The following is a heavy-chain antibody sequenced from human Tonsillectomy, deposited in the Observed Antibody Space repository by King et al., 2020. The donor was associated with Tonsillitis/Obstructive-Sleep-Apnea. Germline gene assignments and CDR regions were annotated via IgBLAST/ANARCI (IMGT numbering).Heavy chain of an antibody. Sequence: VQLVQSGAEVKKPGASVKVSCKASGYTFTTYYTHWVRQAPGQGLEWMGIINPSGGSTSYAQKFQGRVTLTRDTSTSTVSMELSSLRSEDTAMYYCAREGDGYSYFDYWGQGTLVTVSS. V-gene: IGHV1-46*01. CDR1: GYTFTTYY. CDR2: INPSGGST. J-gene: IGHJ4*02. CDR3: AREGDGYSYFDY. D-gene: IGHD4-11*01.